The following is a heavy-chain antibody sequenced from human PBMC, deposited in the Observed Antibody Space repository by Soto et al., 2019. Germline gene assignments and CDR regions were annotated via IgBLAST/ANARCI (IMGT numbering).Heavy chain of an antibody. V-gene: IGHV1-18*01. J-gene: IGHJ6*02. CDR1: GYTFTSYG. CDR3: ARTMVRGVTFAYYGMDV. D-gene: IGHD3-10*01. Sequence: ASVKVSCKASGYTFTSYGISWVRQAPRQGLEWMGWISAYNGNTNYAQKLQGRVTMTTDTSTSTAYMELRSLRSDDTAVYYCARTMVRGVTFAYYGMDVWGQGTTVTVSS. CDR2: ISAYNGNT.